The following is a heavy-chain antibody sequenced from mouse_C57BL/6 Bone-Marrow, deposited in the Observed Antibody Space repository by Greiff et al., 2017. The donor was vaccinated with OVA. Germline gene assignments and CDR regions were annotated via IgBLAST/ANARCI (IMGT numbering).Heavy chain of an antibody. CDR3: ASITTVVAQGYFDV. Sequence: VQLQQSGPELVKPGASVKMSCKASGYTFTDYNMHWVKQSHGKSLEWIGYINPNNGGTSYNQKFKGKATLTVNKSSSTAYMELRSLTSEDSAVYYCASITTVVAQGYFDVWGTGTTVTVSS. CDR1: GYTFTDYN. J-gene: IGHJ1*03. CDR2: INPNNGGT. V-gene: IGHV1-22*01. D-gene: IGHD1-1*01.